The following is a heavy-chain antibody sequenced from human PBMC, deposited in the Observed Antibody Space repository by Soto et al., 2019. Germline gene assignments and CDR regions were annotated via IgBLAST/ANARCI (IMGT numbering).Heavy chain of an antibody. CDR3: ARGRGSGSSFYYYGMDV. V-gene: IGHV4-59*01. D-gene: IGHD3-10*01. CDR2: IYYSGST. Sequence: GSLRLSCAASGYTFSSYAMSWVRQAPGKGLEWIGYIYYSGSTNYNPSLKSRVTISVDTSKNQFSLKLSSVTAADTAVYYCARGRGSGSSFYYYGMDVWGQGNTVTVSS. J-gene: IGHJ6*02. CDR1: GYTFSSYA.